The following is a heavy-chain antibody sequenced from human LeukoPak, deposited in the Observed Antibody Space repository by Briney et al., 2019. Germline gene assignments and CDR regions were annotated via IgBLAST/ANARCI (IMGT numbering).Heavy chain of an antibody. J-gene: IGHJ4*02. CDR3: AKDMDYGGYGGEDY. CDR2: ISWNSGSI. CDR1: GFTFDDYA. D-gene: IGHD4-23*01. Sequence: PGGSLRLSCAASGFTFDDYAMRWVRQAPGKGLEWVSGISWNSGSIGCADSVKGRFTISRDNAQNSLYLQMNSLRAEDTALYFCAKDMDYGGYGGEDYWGQGTLVTVSS. V-gene: IGHV3-9*01.